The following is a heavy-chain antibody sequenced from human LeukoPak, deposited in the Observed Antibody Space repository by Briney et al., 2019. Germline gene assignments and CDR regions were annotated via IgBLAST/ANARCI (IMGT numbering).Heavy chain of an antibody. CDR3: AKGRRLFTMVRGVGYYYMDV. J-gene: IGHJ6*03. CDR1: GLIVSSNY. D-gene: IGHD3-10*01. V-gene: IGHV3-23*01. Sequence: PGGSLRLSCAASGLIVSSNYMTWVRQAPGKGLEWVSAISGSGGSTYYADSVKGRFTISRDNSKNTLYLQMNSLRAEDTAVYYCAKGRRLFTMVRGVGYYYMDVWGKGTTVTVSS. CDR2: ISGSGGST.